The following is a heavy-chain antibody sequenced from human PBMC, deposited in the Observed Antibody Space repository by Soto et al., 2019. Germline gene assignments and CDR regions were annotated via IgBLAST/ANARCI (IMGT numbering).Heavy chain of an antibody. CDR1: GGSFSGYY. Sequence: PSETLSPTCAVYGGSFSGYYWSWIRQPPGKGLEWIGEINHSGSTNYNPSLKSRVTISVDTSKNQFSLKLSSVTAADTAVYYCAVGGYDILTGLGDYYYGMDVWGQGTTVTVSS. CDR2: INHSGST. J-gene: IGHJ6*02. CDR3: AVGGYDILTGLGDYYYGMDV. V-gene: IGHV4-34*01. D-gene: IGHD3-9*01.